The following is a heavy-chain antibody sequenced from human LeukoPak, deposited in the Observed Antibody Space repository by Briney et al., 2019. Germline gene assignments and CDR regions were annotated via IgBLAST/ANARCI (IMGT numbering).Heavy chain of an antibody. CDR2: IRYDGSKK. CDR1: GFTFSSYS. V-gene: IGHV3-30*02. J-gene: IGHJ6*03. Sequence: GGSLRLSCAASGFTFSSYSMHWVRQAPGKGLEWVAFIRYDGSKKKYADSVKGRFTISRDNSKNTLYMEMNSLRAEDTAVYYCAKRRGLELLYYYYMDVWGKGTTVTVSS. CDR3: AKRRGLELLYYYYMDV. D-gene: IGHD1-7*01.